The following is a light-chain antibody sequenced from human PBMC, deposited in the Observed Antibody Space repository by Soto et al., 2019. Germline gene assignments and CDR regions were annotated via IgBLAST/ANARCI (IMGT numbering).Light chain of an antibody. J-gene: IGKJ1*01. CDR1: QTISTW. Sequence: DIQVTQSPPTLSASVGDRVTITCRASQTISTWMAWYQQKPGKAPKLLVYDASTLQSGVASRFSGSGSGTAFTLIISGLQPDDSATYYCQKYTNTNTPWMFGQGTKVDIK. V-gene: IGKV1-5*01. CDR2: DAS. CDR3: QKYTNTNTPWM.